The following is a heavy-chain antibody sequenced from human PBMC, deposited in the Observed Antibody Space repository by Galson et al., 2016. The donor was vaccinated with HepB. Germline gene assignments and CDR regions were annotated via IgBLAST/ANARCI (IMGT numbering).Heavy chain of an antibody. J-gene: IGHJ6*02. CDR2: MSFEGTNK. D-gene: IGHD3-10*01. CDR3: AKDLWADYDGSGRDTQKYGMDV. Sequence: SLRLSCAASGFIFSSYGMHWVRQAPGKGLEWVSGMSFEGTNKYYAGSVKGRFTISRDKSQNTLSLQMNSLSAEDTAVYYCAKDLWADYDGSGRDTQKYGMDVWGQGTTVIVSS. V-gene: IGHV3-30*18. CDR1: GFIFSSYG.